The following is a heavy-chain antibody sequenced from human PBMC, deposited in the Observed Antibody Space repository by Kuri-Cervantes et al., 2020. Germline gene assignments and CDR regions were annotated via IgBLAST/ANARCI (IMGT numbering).Heavy chain of an antibody. CDR2: ISGSGGST. CDR1: GFTFSSYA. J-gene: IGHJ4*02. CDR3: AKVSRGYSSSWYDY. D-gene: IGHD6-13*01. V-gene: IGHV3-23*01. Sequence: GGSLRLSCAASGFTFSSYAMSWVRQAPGKGLEWVSAISGSGGSTYYADSVKGRFTISRDNSKNTLYLQMNSLRAEDTAVYYCAKVSRGYSSSWYDYWGQGTLVTVSS.